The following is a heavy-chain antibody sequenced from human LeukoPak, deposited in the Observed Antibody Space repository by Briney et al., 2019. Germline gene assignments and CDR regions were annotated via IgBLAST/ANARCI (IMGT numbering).Heavy chain of an antibody. Sequence: ASVKVSCKASGYTFTSYDINWVRQATGQGLEWMGWMNPNSGNTGYAQKFQGRVTVTRNTSISTAYMELSSLRSEDTAVYYCARKEPLVTGTTDDYWGQGTLVTVSS. CDR1: GYTFTSYD. CDR2: MNPNSGNT. J-gene: IGHJ4*02. CDR3: ARKEPLVTGTTDDY. D-gene: IGHD1-20*01. V-gene: IGHV1-8*01.